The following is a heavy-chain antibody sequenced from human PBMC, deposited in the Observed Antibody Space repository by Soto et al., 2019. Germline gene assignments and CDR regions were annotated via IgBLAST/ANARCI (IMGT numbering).Heavy chain of an antibody. D-gene: IGHD3-10*01. CDR2: IYYSGST. CDR3: ALELRFGDDLYGMDV. J-gene: IGHJ6*02. CDR1: GGSISSGGYY. Sequence: QVQLQESGPGLVKPSQTLSLTCTVSGGSISSGGYYWSWIRQHPGKGLEWIGYIYYSGSTYYNPSLKSRVTISVDSSKNQFSLKRRAVTAADTAVYYCALELRFGDDLYGMDVWGQGTPVTVS. V-gene: IGHV4-31*03.